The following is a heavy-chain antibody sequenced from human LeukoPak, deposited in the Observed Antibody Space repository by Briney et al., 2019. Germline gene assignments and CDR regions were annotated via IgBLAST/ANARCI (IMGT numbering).Heavy chain of an antibody. J-gene: IGHJ3*02. Sequence: SVKVSCKASGGTFSSYAISWVRQAPGQGLEWMGGIIPIFGTANYAQKFQGRVTITADESTSTAYMELSSLRSEDTAVYYCAREYSSGWSLAFGIWGQGTMVTVSS. CDR2: IIPIFGTA. V-gene: IGHV1-69*13. D-gene: IGHD6-19*01. CDR3: AREYSSGWSLAFGI. CDR1: GGTFSSYA.